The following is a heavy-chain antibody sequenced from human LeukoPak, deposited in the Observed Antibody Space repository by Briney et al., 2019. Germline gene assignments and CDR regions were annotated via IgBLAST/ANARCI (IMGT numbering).Heavy chain of an antibody. CDR3: ATPKGYYYGSGPGYFDY. CDR1: GDFISSSNC. V-gene: IGHV4-4*02. J-gene: IGHJ4*02. D-gene: IGHD3-10*01. CDR2: ICHSGST. Sequence: SETLSLTCSVSGDFISSSNCWSWVRQSPGKGLDWIGEICHSGSTNYNPSLKTRVTISMDKSKNQLSLKLTSVTAADTAVYYCATPKGYYYGSGPGYFDYWGQGTLVTVSS.